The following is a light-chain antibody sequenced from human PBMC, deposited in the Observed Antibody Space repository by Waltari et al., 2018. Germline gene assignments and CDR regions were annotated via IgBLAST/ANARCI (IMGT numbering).Light chain of an antibody. CDR1: QDITNY. V-gene: IGKV1-33*01. CDR3: QQYDHLHMYT. Sequence: IQMTQSPSSLSASVADRVTITCQASQDITNYLNWYQQKPGKAPKLLIYDASNLETGVPSRFSGSGSGTHFTFTISSLQPEDIAIYYCQQYDHLHMYTFGQGTKLQIK. J-gene: IGKJ2*01. CDR2: DAS.